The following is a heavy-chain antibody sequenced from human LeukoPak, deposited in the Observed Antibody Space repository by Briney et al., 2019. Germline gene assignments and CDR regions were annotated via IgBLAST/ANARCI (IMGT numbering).Heavy chain of an antibody. Sequence: PGGSLRLSCAASGFIFNSYWMSWVRQAPGKGLEWVANIKQDETETYYADSVKGRFTISRDNAKNSLYLQMNSLRAEDTAVYYCARGGGSSSPYFDYWGQGTLVTVSS. CDR3: ARGGGSSSPYFDY. D-gene: IGHD6-6*01. CDR2: IKQDETET. V-gene: IGHV3-7*01. CDR1: GFIFNSYW. J-gene: IGHJ4*02.